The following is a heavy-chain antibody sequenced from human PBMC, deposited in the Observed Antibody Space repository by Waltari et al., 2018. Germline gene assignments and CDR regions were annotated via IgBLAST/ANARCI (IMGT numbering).Heavy chain of an antibody. CDR3: ATTRPYSSSDYYYYGMDV. CDR2: INAGDGNT. CDR1: GYTFNRFA. J-gene: IGHJ6*02. Sequence: QVQLVQSGAEVKKPGASVKISCKASGYTFNRFAIHWVRQAPGQRLEWMGWINAGDGNTKYSQEFQGRVTITADKSTSTAYMELSSLRSEDTAVYYCATTRPYSSSDYYYYGMDVWGQGTTVTVSS. V-gene: IGHV1-3*03. D-gene: IGHD6-6*01.